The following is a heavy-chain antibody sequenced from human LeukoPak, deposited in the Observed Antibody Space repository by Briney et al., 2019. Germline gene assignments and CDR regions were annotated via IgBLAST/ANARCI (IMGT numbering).Heavy chain of an antibody. J-gene: IGHJ6*03. CDR1: GGSFSGYY. V-gene: IGHV4-34*01. CDR3: ARGRVDSSGYYYGRIYYYYYMDV. CDR2: INHSGST. D-gene: IGHD3-22*01. Sequence: SETLSLTCAVYGGSFSGYYWSWIRQPPGKGLEWIGEINHSGSTNYNPSLKSRVTISVDTSKNQFSLKLSSVTAADTAVYYCARGRVDSSGYYYGRIYYYYYMDVWGKGTTVTVFS.